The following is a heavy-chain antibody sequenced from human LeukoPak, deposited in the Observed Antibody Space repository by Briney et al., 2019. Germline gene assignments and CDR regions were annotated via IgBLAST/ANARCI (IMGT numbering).Heavy chain of an antibody. Sequence: GGSLRLSCAASGFTFSSYAMSWVRQAPGKGLEWVSAISGSGGSTYYADSVKGRFTISRDNAKNSLYLQMNSLRAEDTAVYYCARLVEMATIDYWGQGTLVTVSS. D-gene: IGHD5-24*01. CDR1: GFTFSSYA. CDR3: ARLVEMATIDY. J-gene: IGHJ4*02. V-gene: IGHV3-23*01. CDR2: ISGSGGST.